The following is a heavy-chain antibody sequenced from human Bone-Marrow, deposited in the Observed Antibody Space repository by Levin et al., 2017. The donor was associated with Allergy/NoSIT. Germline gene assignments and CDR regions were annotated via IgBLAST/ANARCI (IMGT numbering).Heavy chain of an antibody. CDR2: ISARRTTM. CDR1: GFTFSTYG. Sequence: GGSLRLSCAASGFTFSTYGMIWVRQAPGKGLEWVSYISARRTTMYYADSVKGRFTISRDDAKNTLYLQMSSLRAEDTAVYYCARDEESFGDAFDIWGQGTRVTVSS. D-gene: IGHD3-16*01. CDR3: ARDEESFGDAFDI. V-gene: IGHV3-48*01. J-gene: IGHJ3*02.